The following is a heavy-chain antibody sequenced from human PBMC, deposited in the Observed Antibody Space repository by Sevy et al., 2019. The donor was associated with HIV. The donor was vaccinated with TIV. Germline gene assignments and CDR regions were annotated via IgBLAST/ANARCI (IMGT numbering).Heavy chain of an antibody. J-gene: IGHJ6*02. CDR1: GYTFTDYY. V-gene: IGHV1-2*02. CDR3: ARGGAEYYDTSGYPLDYYSGLDV. Sequence: ASVKVSCKASGYTFTDYYIHWVRQAPGQGLEWMGWINPNSGGTNYAQTFQGRVTMTRDTSISTAYMELSRLGSDETAVYYCARGGAEYYDTSGYPLDYYSGLDVWGQGTMVTVSS. CDR2: INPNSGGT. D-gene: IGHD3-22*01.